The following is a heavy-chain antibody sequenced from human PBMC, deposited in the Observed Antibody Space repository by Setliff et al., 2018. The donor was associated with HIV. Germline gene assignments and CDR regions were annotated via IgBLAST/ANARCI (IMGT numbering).Heavy chain of an antibody. Sequence: PSETLSLTCAVYGGSFSDNYWSWIRQSPGKGLEWIGEINHSGRTKYSPSLRSRVSISVDTSKTQFSLRLSSVTAADTAVYYCARVSCSSWYSIPQYYYYSMDVWGNGTTVTVS. V-gene: IGHV4-34*01. CDR3: ARVSCSSWYSIPQYYYYSMDV. J-gene: IGHJ6*03. CDR1: GGSFSDNY. D-gene: IGHD6-13*01. CDR2: INHSGRT.